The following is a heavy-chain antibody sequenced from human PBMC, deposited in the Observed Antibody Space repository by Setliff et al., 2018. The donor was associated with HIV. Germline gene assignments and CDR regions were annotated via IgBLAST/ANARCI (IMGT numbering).Heavy chain of an antibody. CDR3: ARDRSKYGTGSSAYNWFDP. J-gene: IGHJ5*02. V-gene: IGHV4-4*07. CDR2: IFGGGTT. D-gene: IGHD3-16*01. Sequence: SETLSLTCSVSTDSFSNFHWSWMRQPAGKGLEWIGRIFGGGTTHYTPSLKSRVTMSIDTSKNQFSLKLNSVTAADTAVYFCARDRSKYGTGSSAYNWFDPWGLGTLVTVSS. CDR1: TDSFSNFH.